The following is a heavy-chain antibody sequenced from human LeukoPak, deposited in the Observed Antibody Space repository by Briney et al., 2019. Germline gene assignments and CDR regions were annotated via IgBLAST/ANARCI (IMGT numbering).Heavy chain of an antibody. Sequence: TGGSLRLSCAASGFTFSSYAMSWVRQAPGKGLEWVSAISGSGGSTYYADSVKGRFTISRDNSKNALYLQMNSLRAEDTAVYYCAKVYMTTVTTDYWGQGTLVTVSS. CDR2: ISGSGGST. V-gene: IGHV3-23*01. CDR3: AKVYMTTVTTDY. CDR1: GFTFSSYA. D-gene: IGHD4-17*01. J-gene: IGHJ4*02.